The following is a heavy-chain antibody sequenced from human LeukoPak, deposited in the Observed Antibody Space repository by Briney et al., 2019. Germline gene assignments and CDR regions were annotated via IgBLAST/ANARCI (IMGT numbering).Heavy chain of an antibody. CDR3: AREYSGYDYGGYYYFDY. J-gene: IGHJ4*02. Sequence: ASVKVSCKASGYTFSSYHIHWVRQAPGQGLEWMGKINPSFNPGVGVTSYAQKFQGRVTMTRDISTNTVYMELSSLTSEDTAVYYCAREYSGYDYGGYYYFDYWGQGTLVTVSS. CDR1: GYTFSSYH. CDR2: INPSFNPGVGVT. V-gene: IGHV1-46*01. D-gene: IGHD5-12*01.